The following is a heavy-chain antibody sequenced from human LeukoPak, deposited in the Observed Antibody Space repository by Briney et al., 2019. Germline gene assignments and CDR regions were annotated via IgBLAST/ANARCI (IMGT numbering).Heavy chain of an antibody. J-gene: IGHJ5*02. CDR2: ISGSGLTT. CDR3: ARSYYYGSGNSHNWFDP. V-gene: IGHV3-23*01. CDR1: GFSFTNYA. D-gene: IGHD3-10*01. Sequence: GGSLRLSCAASGFSFTNYAMSWVRQAPGKGLEWVSAISGSGLTTYYADSVKGRFTISRDTSKNTLYLLMNSLRAEDTAVYYCARSYYYGSGNSHNWFDPWGQGTLVTVSS.